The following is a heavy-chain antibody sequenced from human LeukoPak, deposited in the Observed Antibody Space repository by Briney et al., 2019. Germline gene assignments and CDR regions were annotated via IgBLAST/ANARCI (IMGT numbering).Heavy chain of an antibody. V-gene: IGHV4-39*07. CDR3: ASILNPNYFDTSGYYDY. D-gene: IGHD3-22*01. Sequence: SENLSLTCAASGGSISSSNYYWGWIRQPPGKGLEWIGNIYYTGSTYYNPSFTSRVTISVDSSKNHFSLKLTSVTAADTAVYYCASILNPNYFDTSGYYDYWGQGTLVTVSS. CDR1: GGSISSSNYY. J-gene: IGHJ4*02. CDR2: IYYTGST.